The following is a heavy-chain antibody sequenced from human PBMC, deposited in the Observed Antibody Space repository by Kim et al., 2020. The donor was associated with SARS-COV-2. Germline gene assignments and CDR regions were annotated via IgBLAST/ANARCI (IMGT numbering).Heavy chain of an antibody. CDR1: GFTFSSYG. Sequence: GGSLRLSCAASGFTFSSYGMHWVRQAPGKGLEWVATIWYVGSNKYYADSVKGRFTISRDNSKNTVYLQMNSLRAEDTAVYYCARDLVPARPWGWFDPWGQGTRVTVSS. V-gene: IGHV3-33*01. CDR3: ARDLVPARPWGWFDP. J-gene: IGHJ5*01. CDR2: IWYVGSNK. D-gene: IGHD6-6*01.